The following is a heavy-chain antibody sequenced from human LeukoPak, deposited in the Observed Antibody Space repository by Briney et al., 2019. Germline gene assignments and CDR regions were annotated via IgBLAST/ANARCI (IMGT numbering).Heavy chain of an antibody. D-gene: IGHD3-10*01. Sequence: GASVKVSCKASGYTFTGYYMHCVRQAPGQGLEWMGWINPNSGGTNYAQRFQGRVTLTRDTSINTAYMELSRLRSDDTAVYYCARGPFGELYWVDYWGQGTLVTVSS. J-gene: IGHJ4*02. CDR2: INPNSGGT. CDR3: ARGPFGELYWVDY. V-gene: IGHV1-2*02. CDR1: GYTFTGYY.